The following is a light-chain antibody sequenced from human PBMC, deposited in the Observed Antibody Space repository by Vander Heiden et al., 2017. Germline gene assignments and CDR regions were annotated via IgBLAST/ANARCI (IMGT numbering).Light chain of an antibody. CDR3: MIWNSSAWV. J-gene: IGLJ3*02. V-gene: IGLV5-45*02. CDR1: SGINVGTYR. CDR2: YKSDLDR. Sequence: QAVLTQPSSLSASPGASASLTCTLRSGINVGTYRIYWYQQKPGSPPQYLLRYKSDLDRQQGSGVPSRFSGSKDASANAGILLISGLQAEDEDDYYCMIWNSSAWVFGGGTKLTVL.